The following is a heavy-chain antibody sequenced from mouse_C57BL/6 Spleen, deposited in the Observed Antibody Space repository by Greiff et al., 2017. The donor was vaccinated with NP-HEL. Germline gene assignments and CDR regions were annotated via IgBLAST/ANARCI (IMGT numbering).Heavy chain of an antibody. CDR3: ARVDDGYHVHYFDY. D-gene: IGHD2-3*01. CDR2: ISYDGSN. J-gene: IGHJ2*01. V-gene: IGHV3-6*01. Sequence: EVQLQESGPGLVKPSQSLSLTCSVTGYSITSGYYWNWIRQFPGNKLEWMGYISYDGSNNYNPSLKNRISITRDTSKNQFFLKLNSVTTEDTATYYCARVDDGYHVHYFDYWGQGTTLTVSS. CDR1: GYSITSGYY.